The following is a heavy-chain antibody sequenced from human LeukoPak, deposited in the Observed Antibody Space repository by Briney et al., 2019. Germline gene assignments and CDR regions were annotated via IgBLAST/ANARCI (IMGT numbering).Heavy chain of an antibody. CDR3: AKDDLVGGTPYYFDY. CDR2: ISGSGSST. D-gene: IGHD1-26*01. J-gene: IGHJ4*02. Sequence: GGSLRLSCAASGFTFSSYGMSWVRQAPGKGLEWVSGISGSGSSTYYADSVKGRSIISRDNSKNTLYLQINSLRAEDTAVYYCAKDDLVGGTPYYFDYWGQGTLVTVSS. V-gene: IGHV3-23*01. CDR1: GFTFSSYG.